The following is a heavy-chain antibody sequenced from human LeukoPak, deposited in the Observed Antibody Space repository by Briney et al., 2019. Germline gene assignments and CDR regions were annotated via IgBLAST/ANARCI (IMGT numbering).Heavy chain of an antibody. J-gene: IGHJ4*02. V-gene: IGHV3-53*01. CDR1: GFTVSTSY. Sequence: GGSLRLSCAASGFTVSTSYMSWVRQAPGEGLECISVISNEGNTYYADSVKGRFSISRDNSKNTVFLEMNSLRAEDTAVYYCARDDTSGGWYEIGNWGQGTLVTVFS. CDR2: ISNEGNT. D-gene: IGHD6-19*01. CDR3: ARDDTSGGWYEIGN.